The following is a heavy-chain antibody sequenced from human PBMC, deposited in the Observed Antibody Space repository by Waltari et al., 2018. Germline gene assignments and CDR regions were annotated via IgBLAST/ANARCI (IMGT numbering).Heavy chain of an antibody. Sequence: QVQLVQSGAEVKKPGASVKVSCKASGYTFTSYDINWVRQATGQGLEWMGWRNPNSGNTGYAQKFQGRVTITRNTSISTVYMELSSLRSEDTAVYYCARRKIAARPGWFDPWGQGTLVTVSS. CDR2: RNPNSGNT. J-gene: IGHJ5*02. CDR1: GYTFTSYD. CDR3: ARRKIAARPGWFDP. V-gene: IGHV1-8*03. D-gene: IGHD6-6*01.